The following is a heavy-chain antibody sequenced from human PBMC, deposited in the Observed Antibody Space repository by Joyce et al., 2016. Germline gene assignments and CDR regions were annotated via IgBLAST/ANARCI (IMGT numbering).Heavy chain of an antibody. J-gene: IGHJ4*02. V-gene: IGHV3-15*01. CDR1: GITFSNAW. CDR3: TTDQARWGFDY. D-gene: IGHD3-16*01. Sequence: VQLVESGGGLVKPGGSLRLSCAASGITFSNAWMSWVRQAPGKGLEWVGRIKSKTDGGTTDDAAPVKGRFTISRDESKNTLYVQMNRLKSEDTAVYYCTTDQARWGFDYWGQGTLVTVSS. CDR2: IKSKTDGGTT.